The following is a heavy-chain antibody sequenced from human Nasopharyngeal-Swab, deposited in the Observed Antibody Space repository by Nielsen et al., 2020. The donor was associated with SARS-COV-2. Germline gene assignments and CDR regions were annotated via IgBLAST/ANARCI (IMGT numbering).Heavy chain of an antibody. CDR3: ARDGIVATIDY. CDR2: ISSSSSTI. Sequence: WIRQPPGKGLEWVSYISSSSSTIYYADSVKGRFTISRDNAKNSLYLQMNSLRAEDTAVYYCARDGIVATIDYWGQGTLVTVSS. V-gene: IGHV3-48*04. D-gene: IGHD5-12*01. J-gene: IGHJ4*02.